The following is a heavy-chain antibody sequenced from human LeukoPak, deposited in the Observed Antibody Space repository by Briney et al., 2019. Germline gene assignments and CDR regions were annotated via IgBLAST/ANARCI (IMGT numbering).Heavy chain of an antibody. CDR1: GFTFSSYS. D-gene: IGHD3-9*01. CDR3: ARVYDILTGPFGY. V-gene: IGHV3-21*01. CDR2: ISSSSYI. Sequence: GGSLRLSCSASGFTFSSYSMNWVRQAPGKGLEWVSSISSSSYIYYADSVKGRFTIARDNAKNSLYLQMNSLRAEDTAVYYCARVYDILTGPFGYWGQGILVTVSS. J-gene: IGHJ4*02.